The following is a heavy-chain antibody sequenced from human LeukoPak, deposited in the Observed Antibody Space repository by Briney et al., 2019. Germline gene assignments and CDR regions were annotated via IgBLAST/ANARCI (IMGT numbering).Heavy chain of an antibody. V-gene: IGHV4-39*01. CDR1: GGSLSSSSYY. CDR2: IYYSGST. D-gene: IGHD3-10*01. J-gene: IGHJ6*03. CDR3: ARVYCSGSYYNGYYYYYMDV. Sequence: SETLSLTCTVSGGSLSSSSYYWGWIRQPPGKGLEWIGSIYYSGSTHYNPSLKSRVTISVDTSKDQFSLKLSSVTAADTAVYYCARVYCSGSYYNGYYYYYMDVWGKGTTVTISS.